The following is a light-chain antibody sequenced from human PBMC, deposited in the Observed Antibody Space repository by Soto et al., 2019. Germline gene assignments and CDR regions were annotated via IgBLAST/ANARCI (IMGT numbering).Light chain of an antibody. J-gene: IGKJ4*01. CDR3: QQLNDCPHT. V-gene: IGKV1-9*01. Sequence: DIQLTQSPPFLSASVGDRVTITCRASQDISRFLAWFQQKPGKAPKLLIYGAPTLQSGVPSRFSGSGSGTEFTLTISSLQPEDFATYYCQQLNDCPHTFGGGTKVEIK. CDR1: QDISRF. CDR2: GAP.